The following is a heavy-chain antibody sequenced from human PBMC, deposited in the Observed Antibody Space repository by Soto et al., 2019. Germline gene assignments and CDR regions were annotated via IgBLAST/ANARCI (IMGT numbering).Heavy chain of an antibody. CDR2: IYFTGNT. Sequence: SETLSLTCSASGGSITSSSHFWGWVRQPPGKGLEWIGTIYFTGNTYYPPSLKSRLTMSIDTSKNAFSLRLNSVPAADTAVYYCAGQTFTIAAASYGRSNWFDPWGPGTLVTVSS. V-gene: IGHV4-39*01. CDR3: AGQTFTIAAASYGRSNWFDP. CDR1: GGSITSSSHF. J-gene: IGHJ5*02. D-gene: IGHD6-25*01.